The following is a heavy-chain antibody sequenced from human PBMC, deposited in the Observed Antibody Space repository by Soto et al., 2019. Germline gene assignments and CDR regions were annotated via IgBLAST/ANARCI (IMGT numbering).Heavy chain of an antibody. D-gene: IGHD3-9*01. J-gene: IGHJ5*02. CDR3: ARDVYDILTGYSEYNWFDP. Sequence: GGSLRLSCTASGFGFSSYGMHWDRQAPGKGLEWVAVIWYDGSNKYYADSVKGRFTISRDNSKNTLYLQMNSLRAEDTAVYYCARDVYDILTGYSEYNWFDPWGQGTLVTVSS. CDR1: GFGFSSYG. V-gene: IGHV3-33*01. CDR2: IWYDGSNK.